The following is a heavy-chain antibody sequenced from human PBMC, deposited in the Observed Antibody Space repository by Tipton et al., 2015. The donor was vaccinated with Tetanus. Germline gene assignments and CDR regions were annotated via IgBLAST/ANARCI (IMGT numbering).Heavy chain of an antibody. D-gene: IGHD3-16*01. J-gene: IGHJ3*02. Sequence: SLRLSCAASGFTFSTFTMDWVRQAPGKGLEWVSYITGGGSSIYYADSVKGRFTISRDNAKNSLYLQVNSLRVEDTAVYYCARAISSRWGKHAAFDIWGQGTTVAVSS. CDR2: ITGGGSSI. CDR3: ARAISSRWGKHAAFDI. CDR1: GFTFSTFT. V-gene: IGHV3-48*04.